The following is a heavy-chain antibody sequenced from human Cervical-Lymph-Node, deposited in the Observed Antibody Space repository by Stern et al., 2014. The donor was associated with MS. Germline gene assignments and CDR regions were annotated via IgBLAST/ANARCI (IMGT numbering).Heavy chain of an antibody. CDR2: INPQSVGGGT. V-gene: IGHV1-2*06. J-gene: IGHJ3*02. D-gene: IGHD3-16*02. CDR1: GYSFSGYY. Sequence: QVQLVQSGAEVKKPGASVKVSCKASGYSFSGYYVHWVRQAPGQGLEWMGRINPQSVGGGTFYAQKLQGRITMTRDTSINTAYMELSRLGFDDTAIYFCAIFDYVSGTFRYNDAFDIWGQGTMVTVSS. CDR3: AIFDYVSGTFRYNDAFDI.